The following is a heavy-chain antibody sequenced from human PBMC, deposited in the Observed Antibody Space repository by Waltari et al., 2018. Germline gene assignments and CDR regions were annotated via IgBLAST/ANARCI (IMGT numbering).Heavy chain of an antibody. J-gene: IGHJ5*02. Sequence: EVQGLESGGGLVQRGGSLRLTCAAIGFLFNTNGINWVRQAPGKGLEWVSGINGYGDKTYYADSVKGRFTLSRDNSRNTLSLQMNSLRAEDTAVYYCAKAHFYDTSGYIEHWGQGTLVTVSS. CDR3: AKAHFYDTSGYIEH. CDR2: INGYGDKT. D-gene: IGHD3-22*01. CDR1: GFLFNTNG. V-gene: IGHV3-23*01.